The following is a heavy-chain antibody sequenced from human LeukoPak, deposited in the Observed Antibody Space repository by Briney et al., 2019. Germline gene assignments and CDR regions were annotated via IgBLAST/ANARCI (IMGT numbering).Heavy chain of an antibody. CDR2: IYTSGST. CDR1: GGSISNYY. Sequence: SETLSLTCTVSGGSISNYYWNWIRQPAGKGLEWIGRIYTSGSTNYNPSLKSRVTISVDTSKNQFSLKLSSVTAADTAVYYCARGTADYGDYAYYFDYWGQGTLVTVSS. J-gene: IGHJ4*02. CDR3: ARGTADYGDYAYYFDY. V-gene: IGHV4-4*07. D-gene: IGHD4-17*01.